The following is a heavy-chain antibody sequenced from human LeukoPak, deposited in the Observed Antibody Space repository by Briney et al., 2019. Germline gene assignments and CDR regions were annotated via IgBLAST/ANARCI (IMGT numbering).Heavy chain of an antibody. J-gene: IGHJ4*02. CDR3: ATQVDDYACFDY. V-gene: IGHV1-69*13. Sequence: ASVKVSCKASGGTFSSYAISWVRQAPGQGLEWMGGIIPIFGTANYAQKFQGRVTITADESTSTAYMELSSLRSEDTAVYYCATQVDDYACFDYWGQGTLVTVSS. D-gene: IGHD4-17*01. CDR1: GGTFSSYA. CDR2: IIPIFGTA.